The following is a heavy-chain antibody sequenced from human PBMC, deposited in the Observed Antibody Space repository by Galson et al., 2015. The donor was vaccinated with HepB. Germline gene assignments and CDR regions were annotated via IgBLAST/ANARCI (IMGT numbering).Heavy chain of an antibody. J-gene: IGHJ3*02. CDR3: ASDLIITMVRGVPPADAFDI. Sequence: SLRLSCAASGFTFSSYAMHWVRQAPGKGLEWVAVISYDGSNKYYADSVKGRFTISRDNSKNTLYLQMNSLRAEDTAVYYCASDLIITMVRGVPPADAFDIWGQGTMVTVSS. CDR2: ISYDGSNK. D-gene: IGHD3-10*01. V-gene: IGHV3-30*04. CDR1: GFTFSSYA.